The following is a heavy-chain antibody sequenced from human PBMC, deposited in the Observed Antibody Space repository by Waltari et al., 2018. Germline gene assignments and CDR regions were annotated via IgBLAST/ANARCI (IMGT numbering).Heavy chain of an antibody. CDR1: GFTFSSYA. CDR2: ISGSGGST. V-gene: IGHV3-23*01. Sequence: EVQLLESGGGLVQPGGSLRLSCAASGFTFSSYAMSWVRQAPGKGLEWVSAISGSGGSTYYSASVKCRFTISRDNAKNTLYLQMNSLKTEDTAVYYCTRAQARYSSGWGQGTLVTVSS. CDR3: TRAQARYSSG. D-gene: IGHD6-19*01. J-gene: IGHJ4*02.